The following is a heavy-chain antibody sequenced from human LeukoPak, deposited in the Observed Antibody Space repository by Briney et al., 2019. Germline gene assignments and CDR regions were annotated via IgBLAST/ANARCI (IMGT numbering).Heavy chain of an antibody. V-gene: IGHV3-23*01. Sequence: GGSLRLSCAASGFTFSSYAMSWVRQAPGKGLEWVSAISGSGGSTYYADSVKGRFTISRDNSKNMLYLQMNSLRAEDTAVYYCAKARLLWFGELSNFDYWGQGTLVTVSS. CDR3: AKARLLWFGELSNFDY. D-gene: IGHD3-10*01. CDR1: GFTFSSYA. J-gene: IGHJ4*02. CDR2: ISGSGGST.